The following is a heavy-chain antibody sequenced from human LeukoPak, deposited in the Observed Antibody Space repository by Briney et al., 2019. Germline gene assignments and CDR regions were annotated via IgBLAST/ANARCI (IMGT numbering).Heavy chain of an antibody. CDR2: FSGSGGIT. CDR3: ARRAGAYSHPYDY. Sequence: GGSLRLSCAASGFTFSNYAMSWVRQAPGKGLEWVSGFSGSGGITYYADSVKGRFTISRDNTKNTLYLQLNSLRAEDTAVYYCARRAGAYSHPYDYWGQGTLVTVSS. V-gene: IGHV3-23*01. CDR1: GFTFSNYA. D-gene: IGHD4/OR15-4a*01. J-gene: IGHJ4*02.